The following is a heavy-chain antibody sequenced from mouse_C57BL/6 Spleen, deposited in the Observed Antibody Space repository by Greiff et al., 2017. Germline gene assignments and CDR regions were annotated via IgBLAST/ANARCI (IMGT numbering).Heavy chain of an antibody. D-gene: IGHD1-1*01. CDR1: GFTFSSYA. CDR3: TRVMTTVVDFDY. V-gene: IGHV5-9-1*02. CDR2: ISSGGDYI. Sequence: EVQGVESGEGLVKPGGSLKLSCAASGFTFSSYAMSWVRQTPEKRLEWVAYISSGGDYIYYADTVKGRFTISRDNARNTLYLQMSSLKSEDTAMYYCTRVMTTVVDFDYWGQGTTLTVSA. J-gene: IGHJ2*01.